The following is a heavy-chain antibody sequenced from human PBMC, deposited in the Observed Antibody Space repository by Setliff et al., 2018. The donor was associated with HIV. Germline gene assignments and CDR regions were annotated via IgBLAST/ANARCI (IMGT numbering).Heavy chain of an antibody. CDR1: GFTFSDYY. CDR2: MSSSGSTK. V-gene: IGHV3-11*04. D-gene: IGHD6-19*01. Sequence: LRLSCAASGFTFSDYYMTWIRQAPGKGLEWVSYMSSSGSTKYYADSVKGRFTISRDNAKNSLYLQMNSLRAEDTAVYYCARDKAVAGNHRPYYFDYWGQGTLVTVSS. CDR3: ARDKAVAGNHRPYYFDY. J-gene: IGHJ4*02.